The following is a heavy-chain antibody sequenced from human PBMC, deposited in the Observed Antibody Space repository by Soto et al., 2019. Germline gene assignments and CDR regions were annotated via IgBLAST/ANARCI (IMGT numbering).Heavy chain of an antibody. J-gene: IGHJ4*02. CDR1: VFTFSSYA. CDR3: AKDRDSSGWYFDY. Sequence: GGSLRLSCAASVFTFSSYAMSWVRQVPGKGLEWVSTISGSGVSTYYADSVKGRFTISRDNSNNTLYLQIIRLRADDTAVYFCAKDRDSSGWYFDYWGQGTLVTVSS. V-gene: IGHV3-23*01. D-gene: IGHD6-19*01. CDR2: ISGSGVST.